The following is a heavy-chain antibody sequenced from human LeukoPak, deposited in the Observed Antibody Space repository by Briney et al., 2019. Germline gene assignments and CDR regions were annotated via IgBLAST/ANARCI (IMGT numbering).Heavy chain of an antibody. Sequence: GASVKVSFKASGYTFTSYSISWVRQAPGQGLEWMGWISAYNGNTIYAQKVKGRATMTTDTSTSTAYMELRSLKSDDTAVYYCARASYCSGGSCYSDYWGQGTLVTVSS. CDR3: ARASYCSGGSCYSDY. CDR2: ISAYNGNT. J-gene: IGHJ4*02. V-gene: IGHV1-18*01. CDR1: GYTFTSYS. D-gene: IGHD2-15*01.